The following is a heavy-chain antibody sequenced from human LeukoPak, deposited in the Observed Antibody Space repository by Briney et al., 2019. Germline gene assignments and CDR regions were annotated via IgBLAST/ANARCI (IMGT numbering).Heavy chain of an antibody. D-gene: IGHD2-2*01. CDR2: INGDGSST. V-gene: IGHV3-74*01. CDR3: ARRGLVPAFDI. CDR1: GFTFSSYW. Sequence: GGSLSLSCEASGFTFSSYWMHWVRQVPGKGLVWVSRINGDGSSTTYADAVKGRFTISRDNAKNTLYLQMSSLRAEDTAVYYCARRGLVPAFDIWGQGTMVTVAS. J-gene: IGHJ3*02.